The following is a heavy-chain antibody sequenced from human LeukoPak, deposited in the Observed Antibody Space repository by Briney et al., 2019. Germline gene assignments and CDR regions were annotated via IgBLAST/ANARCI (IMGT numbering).Heavy chain of an antibody. V-gene: IGHV4-4*02. CDR3: AIAAPGTGEAFDI. D-gene: IGHD6-13*01. Sequence: PSETLSLTCVVSGGSISSSNRWSWVRQPPGKGLEWIGEIYHSGSSNYNPSLKSRITISLDKSNNQFSLKLSSVTAADTAVYYCAIAAPGTGEAFDIWGQGTMVTVSS. CDR2: IYHSGSS. J-gene: IGHJ3*02. CDR1: GGSISSSNR.